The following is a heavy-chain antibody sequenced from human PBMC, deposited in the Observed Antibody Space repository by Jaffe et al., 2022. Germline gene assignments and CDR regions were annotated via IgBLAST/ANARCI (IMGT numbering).Heavy chain of an antibody. J-gene: IGHJ3*02. D-gene: IGHD3-22*01. CDR2: IRSKAYGGTT. CDR1: GFTFGDYA. CDR3: TRGISSTMIVVGDAFDI. Sequence: EVQLVESGGGLVQPGRSLRLSCTASGFTFGDYAMSWVRQAPGKGLEWVGFIRSKAYGGTTEYAASVKGRFTISRDDSKSIAYLQMNSLKTEDTAVYYCTRGISSTMIVVGDAFDIWGQGTMVTVSS. V-gene: IGHV3-49*04.